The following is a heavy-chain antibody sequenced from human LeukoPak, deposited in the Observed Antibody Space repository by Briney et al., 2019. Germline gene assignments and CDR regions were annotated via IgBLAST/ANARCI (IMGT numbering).Heavy chain of an antibody. CDR2: IYTSGST. CDR1: GGSISSGSYY. D-gene: IGHD6-13*01. CDR3: ARVWDSCSWSRVLDAFDI. J-gene: IGHJ3*02. Sequence: SETLSLTCTVSGGSISSGSYYWSWIRQPAGKGLEWIGRIYTSGSTNYNPSLKSRVTISVDTSKNQFSLKLSSVTAADTAVYYCARVWDSCSWSRVLDAFDIWGQGTMVTVSS. V-gene: IGHV4-61*02.